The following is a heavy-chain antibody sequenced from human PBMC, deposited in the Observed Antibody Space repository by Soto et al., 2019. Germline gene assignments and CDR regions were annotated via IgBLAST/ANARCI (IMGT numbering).Heavy chain of an antibody. Sequence: ASVKVSCKAAGYTFTSNDINWVRQATGQGLEWMGWMNPNSGNTGYAPKFRGRVTMTRNTSISTAYMELSSLRSEDTAVYYCARVGSGIVVVPAALDNWFDPWGQGTLVTVSS. CDR1: GYTFTSND. V-gene: IGHV1-8*01. CDR2: MNPNSGNT. CDR3: ARVGSGIVVVPAALDNWFDP. D-gene: IGHD2-2*01. J-gene: IGHJ5*02.